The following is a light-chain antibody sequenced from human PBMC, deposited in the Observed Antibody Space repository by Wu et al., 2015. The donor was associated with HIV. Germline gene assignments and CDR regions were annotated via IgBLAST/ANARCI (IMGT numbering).Light chain of an antibody. Sequence: DIQMTQSPSTLSASAGDRVTITCRASQSISSWLAWYQQKPGKAPKLLIYKASSLESGVPSRFSGSGSGTEFTLTISSLQPDDFATYYCQQYNNYLYTFGLGDQAGDQT. CDR3: QQYNNYLYT. J-gene: IGKJ2*01. CDR2: KAS. V-gene: IGKV1-5*03. CDR1: QSISSW.